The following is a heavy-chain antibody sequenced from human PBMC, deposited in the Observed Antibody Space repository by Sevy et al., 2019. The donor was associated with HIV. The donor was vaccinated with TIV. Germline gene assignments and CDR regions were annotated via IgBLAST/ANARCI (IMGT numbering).Heavy chain of an antibody. V-gene: IGHV3-30*02. D-gene: IGHD6-13*01. Sequence: GGSLRLSCTASGFTFSNFGMHWVRQVPGKGLDWVTFIRYDGSDKYYAASVKGRFTISRDDSKNRLYLQMDSLRPDDTAIYYCAKDLAGPGRRYFDYWGQGTLVTVSS. J-gene: IGHJ4*02. CDR2: IRYDGSDK. CDR1: GFTFSNFG. CDR3: AKDLAGPGRRYFDY.